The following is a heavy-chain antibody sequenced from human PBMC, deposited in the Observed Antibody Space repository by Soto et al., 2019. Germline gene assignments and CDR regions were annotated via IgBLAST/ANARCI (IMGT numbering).Heavy chain of an antibody. CDR3: ATEGAKTTWNFDY. Sequence: WSLRLSCLASGCTVGSCGMHWVRQAPGKGLEWVAGVSPHGANTYYADSVRGRFIISRDDSRNTVSLDMNSLRGEDSAVYYCATEGAKTTWNFDYWGQGTVVTV. V-gene: IGHV3-23*01. J-gene: IGHJ4*02. CDR1: GCTVGSCG. CDR2: VSPHGANT. D-gene: IGHD1-1*01.